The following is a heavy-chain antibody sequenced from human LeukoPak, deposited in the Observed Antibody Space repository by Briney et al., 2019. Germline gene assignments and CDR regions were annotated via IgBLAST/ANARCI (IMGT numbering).Heavy chain of an antibody. CDR3: ANIPQSSGWYEYFQH. CDR1: GGSFSGYY. Sequence: TSETLSLTCAVYGGSFSGYYWSWIRQPPGKGLEWIGEINHSGSTNYNPSLKSRVTISVDTSKNQFSLKLSSVTAADTAVYYCANIPQSSGWYEYFQHWGQGTLVTVSS. J-gene: IGHJ1*01. CDR2: INHSGST. D-gene: IGHD6-19*01. V-gene: IGHV4-34*01.